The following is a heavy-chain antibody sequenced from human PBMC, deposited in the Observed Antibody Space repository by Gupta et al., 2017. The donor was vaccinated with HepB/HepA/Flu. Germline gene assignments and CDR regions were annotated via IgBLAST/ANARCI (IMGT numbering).Heavy chain of an antibody. J-gene: IGHJ5*02. D-gene: IGHD1-1*01. V-gene: IGHV3-66*01. Sequence: PGKGLEWVSVIYSGGSTYYADSVKGRFTISRDNSKNTLYLQMNSLRAEDTAVYYCARDVPWKFDPWGQGTLVTVSS. CDR3: ARDVPWKFDP. CDR2: IYSGGST.